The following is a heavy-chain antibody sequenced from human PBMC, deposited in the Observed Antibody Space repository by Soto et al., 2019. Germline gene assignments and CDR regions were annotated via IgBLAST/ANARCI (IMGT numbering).Heavy chain of an antibody. V-gene: IGHV3-30*18. J-gene: IGHJ4*01. D-gene: IGHD3-22*01. CDR1: GFTFSDFG. CDR2: ISHDGSKR. CDR3: AKTATYVDGYDNTGYSSEDY. Sequence: GGSMRLSSEVSGFTFSDFGLDWVRQAPGKGLEWVAIISHDGSKRFYADSVKGRFTISRDNSKNTLYLQMSSLRPEDTALYYCAKTATYVDGYDNTGYSSEDYWGHGTLVTVSS.